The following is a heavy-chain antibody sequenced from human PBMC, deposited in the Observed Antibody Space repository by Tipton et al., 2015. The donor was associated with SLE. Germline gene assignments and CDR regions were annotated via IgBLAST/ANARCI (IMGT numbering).Heavy chain of an antibody. CDR2: IWFDASNE. CDR3: AKDAFYASGWADS. V-gene: IGHV3-33*06. D-gene: IGHD2/OR15-2a*01. CDR1: GVTFNKFG. Sequence: SLRLSCAASGVTFNKFGMHWVRQAPGKGLELVALIWFDASNEYYADSVKGRFTVSRDNSKNTVYLQMNNLRAEDSAVYYCAKDAFYASGWADSWGQGTLVTVSA. J-gene: IGHJ5*01.